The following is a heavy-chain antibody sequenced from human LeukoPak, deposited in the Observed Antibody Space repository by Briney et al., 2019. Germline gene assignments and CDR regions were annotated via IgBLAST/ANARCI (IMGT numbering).Heavy chain of an antibody. V-gene: IGHV3-30*04. CDR3: ASWVYGSGSFPY. CDR2: ISKDGSNK. CDR1: GFTFSSYG. Sequence: GGSLRLSCAAAGFTFSSYGMHLVRQAPGKGLEWVAIISKDGSNKYYADSGKGRFTISRDHSKTTLYLQMNSLRAADTAVYYCASWVYGSGSFPYWGQGTLVTVSS. D-gene: IGHD3-10*01. J-gene: IGHJ4*02.